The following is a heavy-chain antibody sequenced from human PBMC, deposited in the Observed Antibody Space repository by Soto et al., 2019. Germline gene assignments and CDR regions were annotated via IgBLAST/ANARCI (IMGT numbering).Heavy chain of an antibody. CDR2: IGTAGDT. D-gene: IGHD2-2*01. J-gene: IGHJ6*04. CDR3: ARGGDCSMTSCYWARLYYGLDV. CDR1: GFTFSNYD. V-gene: IGHV3-13*01. Sequence: PRGSLRLSCAASGFTFSNYDMHWVRQATGKGLEWVSAIGTAGDTYYSGSVKGRFTVSRENAKNSLYLQMNSLRAGDTAVYYCARGGDCSMTSCYWARLYYGLDVWGKGTTVTVSS.